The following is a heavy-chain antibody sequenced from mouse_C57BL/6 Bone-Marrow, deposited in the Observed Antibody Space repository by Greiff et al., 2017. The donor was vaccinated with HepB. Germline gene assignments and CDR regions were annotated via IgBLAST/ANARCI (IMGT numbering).Heavy chain of an antibody. D-gene: IGHD1-1*01. V-gene: IGHV1-82*01. Sequence: VHLVESGPELVKPGASVKISCKASGYAFSSSWMNWVKQRPGKGLEWIGRIYPGDGDTNYNGKFKGKATLTADKSSSTAYMQLSSLTSEDSAVYFCARSGDYYGSSSAWFAYWGQGTLVTVSA. CDR2: IYPGDGDT. CDR3: ARSGDYYGSSSAWFAY. J-gene: IGHJ3*01. CDR1: GYAFSSSW.